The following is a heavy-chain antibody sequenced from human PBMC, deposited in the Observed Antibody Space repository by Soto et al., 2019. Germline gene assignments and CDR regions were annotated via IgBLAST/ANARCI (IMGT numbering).Heavy chain of an antibody. CDR2: IWYDGSNK. CDR3: AKDYDSSGYPRYYFDY. Sequence: GSLRLSCSASGFTVSSYGMHWVRQAPGRGLEWVAVIWYDGSNKYYADSVKGRFTISRDNSKNTLYLQMNSLRAEDTAVYYCAKDYDSSGYPRYYFDYWGQGTLVTVSS. J-gene: IGHJ4*02. CDR1: GFTVSSYG. V-gene: IGHV3-33*06. D-gene: IGHD3-22*01.